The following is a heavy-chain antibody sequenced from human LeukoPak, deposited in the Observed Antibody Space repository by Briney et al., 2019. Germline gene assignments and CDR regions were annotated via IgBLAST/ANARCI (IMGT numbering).Heavy chain of an antibody. CDR3: ARVLNCSSTSCPPDY. CDR1: GFTFSSYS. CDR2: ISSSSSYI. J-gene: IGHJ4*02. V-gene: IGHV3-21*01. Sequence: GGSLRLSCAASGFTFSSYSMNWVRQAPGKGLEWVSSISSSSSYIYYADSVKGRFTISRDNAKNSLYLQMNSLRAEDTAVYYCARVLNCSSTSCPPDYWGQGTLVTVSS. D-gene: IGHD2-2*01.